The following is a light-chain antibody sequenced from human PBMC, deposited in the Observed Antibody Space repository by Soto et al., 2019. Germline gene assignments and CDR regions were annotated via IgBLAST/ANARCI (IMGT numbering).Light chain of an antibody. V-gene: IGKV1-9*01. Sequence: EIQLTQSPSTLSATVGDRVTLTCRASQGISSYLAWYQQKPGKAPKLLIYAASTLQSGVPSRFSGSGSGTDFTLTISSLQPEDFATYYCQQLNSYLFTFGPGTKVDI. CDR1: QGISSY. CDR2: AAS. CDR3: QQLNSYLFT. J-gene: IGKJ3*01.